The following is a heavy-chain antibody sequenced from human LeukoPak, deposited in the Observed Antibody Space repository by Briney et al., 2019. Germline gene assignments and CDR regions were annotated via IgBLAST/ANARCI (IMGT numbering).Heavy chain of an antibody. CDR1: GFSFSGSW. CDR2: ISSDGSTT. D-gene: IGHD3-10*01. Sequence: GGSLRLPCAASGFSFSGSWMHWVRQAPGKGLVWVSLISSDGSTTTYADSVKGRFTISRDNAKNTVYLQMNSLRAEDTAVYYCARRSGSTFSYYFDYWGQGTLVTVSS. CDR3: ARRSGSTFSYYFDY. J-gene: IGHJ4*02. V-gene: IGHV3-74*03.